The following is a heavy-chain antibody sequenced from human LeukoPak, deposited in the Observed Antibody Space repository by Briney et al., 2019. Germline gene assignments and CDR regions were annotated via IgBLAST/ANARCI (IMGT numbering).Heavy chain of an antibody. CDR1: GGSISSSSYY. V-gene: IGHV4-61*05. Sequence: PSETLSLTYTVSGGSISSSSYYWGWIRQPPGKGLEWIGYIYYSGSTNYNPSLKSRVTISVDTSKNQFSLKLSSVTAADTAVYYCARASYYYDSSGYPVIYFDYWGQETLVTVSS. CDR2: IYYSGST. J-gene: IGHJ4*02. CDR3: ARASYYYDSSGYPVIYFDY. D-gene: IGHD3-22*01.